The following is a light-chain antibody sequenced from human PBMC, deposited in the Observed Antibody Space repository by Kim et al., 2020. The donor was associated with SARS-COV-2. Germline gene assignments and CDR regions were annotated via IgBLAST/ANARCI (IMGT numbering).Light chain of an antibody. V-gene: IGKV3-15*01. CDR3: QQYNNWPPLT. CDR1: QSVSSN. CDR2: GAS. J-gene: IGKJ4*01. Sequence: PGERATLSGRASQSVSSNLAWYPQKPGQAPRLLIYGASTRATGIPARFSGSGSGTEFTLTISSLQSEDFAVYYCQQYNNWPPLTFGGGTKVEIK.